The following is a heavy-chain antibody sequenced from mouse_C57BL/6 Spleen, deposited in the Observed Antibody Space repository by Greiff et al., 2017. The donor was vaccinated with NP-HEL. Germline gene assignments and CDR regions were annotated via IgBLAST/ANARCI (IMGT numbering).Heavy chain of an antibody. CDR2: INPSSGYT. CDR3: ARIYDGYYAAWFAY. Sequence: VQRVESGAELAKPGASVKLSCKASGYTFTSYWMHWVKQRPGQGLEWIGYINPSSGYTKYNQKFKDKATLTADKSSSTAYMQLSSLTYEDSAVYYCARIYDGYYAAWFAYWGQGTLVTVSA. V-gene: IGHV1-7*01. D-gene: IGHD2-3*01. CDR1: GYTFTSYW. J-gene: IGHJ3*01.